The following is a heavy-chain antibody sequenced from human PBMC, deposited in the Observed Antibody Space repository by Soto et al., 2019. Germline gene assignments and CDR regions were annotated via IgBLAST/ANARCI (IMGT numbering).Heavy chain of an antibody. V-gene: IGHV1-8*01. Sequence: ASVKVSCKASGYTFTSYDINWFRQATGQGLEWMGWMNPNSGNTGYAQKFQGRVTMTRNTSISTAYMEMSSLRSEETAVYYCARLGLPGASRYYYYGMEVWGQGTTVTVSS. CDR2: MNPNSGNT. J-gene: IGHJ6*02. CDR3: ARLGLPGASRYYYYGMEV. CDR1: GYTFTSYD. D-gene: IGHD2-2*01.